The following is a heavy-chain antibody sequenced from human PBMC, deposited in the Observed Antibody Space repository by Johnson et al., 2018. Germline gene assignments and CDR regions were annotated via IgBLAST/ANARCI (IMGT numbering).Heavy chain of an antibody. CDR2: ISWNSGSI. V-gene: IGHV3-9*01. J-gene: IGHJ2*01. Sequence: VQLVQSGGGLVQPGRSLRLSCAASGFTFDDYAMHWVRQAPGKGLEWVSGISWNSGSIGYADSVKGRFTISRDNAKNSLYLQMNSLRAEETALYYCAKDMGEDSSSSYYLFDWYFDLWGRGTLVTVSS. CDR1: GFTFDDYA. D-gene: IGHD6-13*01. CDR3: AKDMGEDSSSSYYLFDWYFDL.